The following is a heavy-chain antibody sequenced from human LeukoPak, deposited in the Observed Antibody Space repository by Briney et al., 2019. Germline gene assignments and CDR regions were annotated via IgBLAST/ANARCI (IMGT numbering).Heavy chain of an antibody. CDR3: ARAGTADSYAFDI. Sequence: SVKVSCKASGYTFTGYFMHWVRQAPGQGLEWMGGIIPIFGTANYAQKFQGRVTITADESPSTAYMELSSLRSEDTAVYYCARAGTADSYAFDIWGQGTMVTVSS. J-gene: IGHJ3*02. CDR1: GYTFTGYF. V-gene: IGHV1-69*13. CDR2: IIPIFGTA. D-gene: IGHD1-1*01.